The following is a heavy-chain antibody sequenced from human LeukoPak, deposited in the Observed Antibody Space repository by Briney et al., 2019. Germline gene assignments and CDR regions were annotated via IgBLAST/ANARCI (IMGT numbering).Heavy chain of an antibody. CDR3: TRRTGPESLKGSLLGMDV. J-gene: IGHJ6*02. D-gene: IGHD1-14*01. CDR1: GFTFSGSA. CDR2: IRSKANSYAT. Sequence: GGSLRLSCAASGFTFSGSAMYWVRQASGKGLEWVGRIRSKANSYATAYAASVKGRFTISRDDSKNTAYLQMNSLKTEDTAVYYCTRRTGPESLKGSLLGMDVWGQGTTVTVSS. V-gene: IGHV3-73*01.